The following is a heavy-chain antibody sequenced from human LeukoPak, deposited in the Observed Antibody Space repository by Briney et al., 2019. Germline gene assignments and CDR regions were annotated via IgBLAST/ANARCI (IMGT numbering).Heavy chain of an antibody. Sequence: SETLSLTCNVSGGSIGSGIYYWSWIRQPPGKGLEWIGYIYYSGSTYYNPSLKSRVSISVDTSKNQFSLKLSSVTAADTAVYYCARDSLGLFDYWGQGTLVTVSS. CDR1: GGSIGSGIYY. J-gene: IGHJ4*02. CDR2: IYYSGST. CDR3: ARDSLGLFDY. V-gene: IGHV4-31*03.